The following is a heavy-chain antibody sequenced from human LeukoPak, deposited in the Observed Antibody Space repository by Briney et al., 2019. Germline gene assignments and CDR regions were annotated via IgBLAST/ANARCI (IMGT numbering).Heavy chain of an antibody. CDR3: AKSGSYED. V-gene: IGHV3-30*18. Sequence: GGSLRLSCAASGFTFSSYGMHWVRQAPGKGLEWVAVISYDGSNKYYADSVKGRFTISRDNSKNTLYLQMNSLRAEDTAVYYCAKSGSYEDWGQGTLVTVSS. D-gene: IGHD1-26*01. J-gene: IGHJ4*02. CDR1: GFTFSSYG. CDR2: ISYDGSNK.